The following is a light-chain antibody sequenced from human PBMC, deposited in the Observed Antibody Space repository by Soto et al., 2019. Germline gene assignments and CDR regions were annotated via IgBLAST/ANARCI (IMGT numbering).Light chain of an antibody. CDR1: SSDVGGYNY. Sequence: QSVLTQPPSASGYPGQSVAISCTGTSSDVGGYNYVSWYQQHPGKAPKLMIYEVNKRPSGVPDRFSGSKSGNTASLTVSGLQAEDEADYYCSSYAGSSNVFGSGIKVAGL. CDR2: EVN. CDR3: SSYAGSSNV. V-gene: IGLV2-8*01. J-gene: IGLJ1*01.